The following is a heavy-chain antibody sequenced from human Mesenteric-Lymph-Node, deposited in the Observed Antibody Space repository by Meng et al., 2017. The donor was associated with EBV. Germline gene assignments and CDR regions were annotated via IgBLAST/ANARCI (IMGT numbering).Heavy chain of an antibody. V-gene: IGHV4-61*05. D-gene: IGHD1-26*01. J-gene: IGHJ4*02. CDR1: GGSINRSTYY. CDR3: ARSGATHGATLDY. CDR2: VYYTGAT. Sequence: QLHLQESGPGLLKPSEXLSLTCPVSGGSINRSTYYWRWVRQPPGKGLEWIGYVYYTGATNYNPPLKSRVTMSVDTSKNHFSLKLTSVTAADTAVYYCARSGATHGATLDYCGQGTLVTVSS.